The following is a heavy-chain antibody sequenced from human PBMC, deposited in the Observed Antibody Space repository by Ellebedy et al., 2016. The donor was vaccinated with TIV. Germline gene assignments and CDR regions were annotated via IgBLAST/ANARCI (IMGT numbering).Heavy chain of an antibody. Sequence: GGSLRLSCAASGFTLSSYDMHWVRQAPGKGLEWVAFFSHDGTDKIYADSVKGRFTVSRDKSKNTLFLHMNSLRPEDTAVYSCARTLLSYSFDYWGQGTLVTVSS. D-gene: IGHD2/OR15-2a*01. CDR1: GFTLSSYD. CDR2: FSHDGTDK. CDR3: ARTLLSYSFDY. J-gene: IGHJ4*02. V-gene: IGHV3-30*03.